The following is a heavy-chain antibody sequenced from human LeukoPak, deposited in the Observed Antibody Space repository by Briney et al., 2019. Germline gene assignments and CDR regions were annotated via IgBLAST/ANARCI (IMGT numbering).Heavy chain of an antibody. D-gene: IGHD3-22*01. V-gene: IGHV3-7*01. Sequence: GGSLRLSCAASGFTFSSYWMSWVRQAPGKGLEWVANIKQDGSEKYYVDSVKGRFTISRDNAKNSLYLQINSLRAEDTAVYYCARDGYYYDSSGSHFDYWGQGTLVTVSS. CDR1: GFTFSSYW. J-gene: IGHJ4*02. CDR2: IKQDGSEK. CDR3: ARDGYYYDSSGSHFDY.